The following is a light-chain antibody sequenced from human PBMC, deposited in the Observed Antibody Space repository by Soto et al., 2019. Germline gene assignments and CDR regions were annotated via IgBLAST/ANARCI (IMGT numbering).Light chain of an antibody. Sequence: DIVMTQSPDSLSVSLGERATINCKSSQSVFSRSNNMNYLAWYQQKPGQPPKLLIYWASTRESGVPDRFSGSGSGTDFTLTISSLQAEDVAVYYCQEYYTPLALTFGGGTKVELK. J-gene: IGKJ4*01. CDR2: WAS. CDR1: QSVFSRSNNMNY. V-gene: IGKV4-1*01. CDR3: QEYYTPLALT.